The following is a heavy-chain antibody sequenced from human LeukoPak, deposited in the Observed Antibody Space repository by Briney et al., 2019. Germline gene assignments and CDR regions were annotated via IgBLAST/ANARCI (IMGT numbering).Heavy chain of an antibody. D-gene: IGHD2-15*01. CDR2: IYYSGST. Sequence: SKTLSLTCTVSGGSISSYYWSWIRQPPGKGLEWIGYIYYSGSTNYNPSLKSRVTISVDTSKNQFSLKLSSVTAADTAVYYCAGYCSGGSCYSYNWFDPWGQGTLVTVSS. CDR1: GGSISSYY. CDR3: AGYCSGGSCYSYNWFDP. V-gene: IGHV4-59*08. J-gene: IGHJ5*02.